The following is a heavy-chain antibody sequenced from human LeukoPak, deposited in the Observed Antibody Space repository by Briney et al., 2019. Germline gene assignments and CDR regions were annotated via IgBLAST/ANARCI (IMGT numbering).Heavy chain of an antibody. CDR1: GYTFTSYD. CDR3: ARGKKVRGYNWFDP. V-gene: IGHV1-8*03. Sequence: ASVKVSCKASGYTFTSYDINWVRQATGQGLEWMGWMNPNSGNTGYAQKFQGRVTITRNTSISTAYMELSSLRSEDTAVYYCARGKKVRGYNWFDPWGQGTLVTVSS. D-gene: IGHD3-16*01. CDR2: MNPNSGNT. J-gene: IGHJ5*02.